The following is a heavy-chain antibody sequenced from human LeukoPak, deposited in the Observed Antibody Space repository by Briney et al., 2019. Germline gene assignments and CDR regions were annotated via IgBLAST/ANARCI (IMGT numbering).Heavy chain of an antibody. CDR1: GFTVSSNY. CDR2: ISGSGGST. D-gene: IGHD3-10*01. V-gene: IGHV3-23*01. J-gene: IGHJ3*02. Sequence: GGSLRLSCAASGFTVSSNYMSWVRQAPGKGLEWVSAISGSGGSTYYADSVKGRFTISRDNSKNTLYLQMNSLRAEDTAVYYCAKLSGSGSDAFDIWGQGTMVTVSS. CDR3: AKLSGSGSDAFDI.